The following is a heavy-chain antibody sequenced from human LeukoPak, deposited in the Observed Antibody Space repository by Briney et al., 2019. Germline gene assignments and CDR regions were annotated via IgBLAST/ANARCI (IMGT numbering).Heavy chain of an antibody. V-gene: IGHV4-61*02. J-gene: IGHJ6*03. D-gene: IGHD1-7*01. CDR3: ARAYNWNYGYYYYMDV. Sequence: SQTLSLTCTVSGGSFNSGSYYWSWIRQPAGKGLEWIGRIYTSGSTNYNPSLKSRVTISVDKSKNQFSLKLSSVTAADTAVYYCARAYNWNYGYYYYMDVWGKGTTVTVSS. CDR1: GGSFNSGSYY. CDR2: IYTSGST.